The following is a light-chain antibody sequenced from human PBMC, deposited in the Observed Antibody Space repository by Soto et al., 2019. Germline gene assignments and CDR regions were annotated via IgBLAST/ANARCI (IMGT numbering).Light chain of an antibody. CDR3: QQYSIWLT. CDR2: GAS. CDR1: ESVSTN. J-gene: IGKJ1*01. V-gene: IGKV3-15*01. Sequence: EIVFTQSPGSLFLSPGERATLSCRSSESVSTNLAWYQQKAGQAPRLLIYGASTRATGIPARFSGSGSGTEFTLTISGLQSEDLAVYYCQQYSIWLTFGQGTKVDIK.